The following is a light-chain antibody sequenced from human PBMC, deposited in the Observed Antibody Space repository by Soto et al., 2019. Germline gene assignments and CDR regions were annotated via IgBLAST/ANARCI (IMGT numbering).Light chain of an antibody. CDR1: QSVLYSSNNKDY. V-gene: IGKV4-1*01. CDR2: WAS. J-gene: IGKJ4*01. Sequence: DIVMTQSPASLAVSLGERATINCKSSQSVLYSSNNKDYLAWYQQKPGQPPKLLIHWASTRESGVPDRFSGSGSGTDFTLAISSLQAEDVAVYYCQQYYSSPLTFGGGTKVEIK. CDR3: QQYYSSPLT.